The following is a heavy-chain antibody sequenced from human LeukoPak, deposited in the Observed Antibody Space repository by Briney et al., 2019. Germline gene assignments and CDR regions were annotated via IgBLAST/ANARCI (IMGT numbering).Heavy chain of an antibody. CDR3: ARSFTTSAGAFDI. Sequence: SQTLSLTCDISGDSVSTNIGAWHWIRQSPSRGLEWLGRTYYRSKLFNDYALSVKSLVSINPDTSKNQFSLQLNSVTPEDTAVYYCARSFTTSAGAFDIWGQGTMVTVSS. J-gene: IGHJ3*02. CDR2: TYYRSKLFN. D-gene: IGHD1-1*01. V-gene: IGHV6-1*01. CDR1: GDSVSTNIGA.